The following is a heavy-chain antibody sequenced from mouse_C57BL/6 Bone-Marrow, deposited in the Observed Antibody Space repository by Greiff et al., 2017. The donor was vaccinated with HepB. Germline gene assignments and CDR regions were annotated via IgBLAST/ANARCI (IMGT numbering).Heavy chain of an antibody. CDR2: IRSKSSNYAT. D-gene: IGHD1-1*01. CDR1: GFTFNTYA. Sequence: DVKLVESGGGLVQPKGSLKLSCAASGFTFNTYAMHWVRQAPGKGLEWVARIRSKSSNYATYYADSVKDRFTISREDSQSMLYLQMNNLKTEDTAMYYCVGVDTTVVAKDAMDYWGQGTSVTVSS. J-gene: IGHJ4*01. CDR3: VGVDTTVVAKDAMDY. V-gene: IGHV10-3*01.